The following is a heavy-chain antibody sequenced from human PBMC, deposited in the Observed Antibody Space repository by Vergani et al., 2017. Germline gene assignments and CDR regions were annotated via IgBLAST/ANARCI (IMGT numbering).Heavy chain of an antibody. D-gene: IGHD3-3*01. CDR2: IYSGGSST. Sequence: EVQLLESGGGLVQPGGSLRLSCAASGFTFSSYAMSWVRQAPGKGLEWVSVIYSGGSSTYYADSVKGRFTISRDNSKNTLYLQMNSLRAEDTAVYYCAKVRIPGDFWSGYYDAFDIWGQATMVTVSS. V-gene: IGHV3-23*03. J-gene: IGHJ3*02. CDR3: AKVRIPGDFWSGYYDAFDI. CDR1: GFTFSSYA.